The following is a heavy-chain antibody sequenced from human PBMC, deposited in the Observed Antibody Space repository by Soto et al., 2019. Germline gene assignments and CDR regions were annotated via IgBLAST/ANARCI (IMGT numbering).Heavy chain of an antibody. Sequence: GGSLRLSCAASGFYFSDYGMSWVRQAPGKGLEWVSAITGSGGTTYYADSVKVRFTISRDNSKKMLYLQMNSLRAEDTAICYCAKDGSLGYYFDYWGQGTLVTVSS. J-gene: IGHJ4*02. CDR3: AKDGSLGYYFDY. V-gene: IGHV3-23*01. CDR1: GFYFSDYG. CDR2: ITGSGGTT. D-gene: IGHD7-27*01.